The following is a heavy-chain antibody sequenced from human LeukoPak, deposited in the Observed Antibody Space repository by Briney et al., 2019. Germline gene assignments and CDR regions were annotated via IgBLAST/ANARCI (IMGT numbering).Heavy chain of an antibody. CDR3: ARGGGGYMNYHCDP. Sequence: GGSLRLSCAASGFSFSSYWMEWVRQAPGEGLVWLSRVNTDGSNTFYADSVKGRFTVSRDNAKNTLFLQMNSLRVEDTALYYCARGGGGYMNYHCDPWGQGTLVTVSS. D-gene: IGHD3-16*01. J-gene: IGHJ5*02. CDR1: GFSFSSYW. CDR2: VNTDGSNT. V-gene: IGHV3-74*01.